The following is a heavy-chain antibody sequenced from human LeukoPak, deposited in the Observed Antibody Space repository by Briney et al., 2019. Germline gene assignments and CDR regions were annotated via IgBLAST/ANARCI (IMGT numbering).Heavy chain of an antibody. CDR3: ARETGYIDY. Sequence: PGGSLRLSCTASGFTFSSYSINWVRQAPGKGLEWVSYISSSSTTIKYADSVQGRFAISRDNAKNSLYLQMDSLSVEDTAVYYCARETGYIDYWGQGTLVTVSS. D-gene: IGHD3-9*01. CDR2: ISSSSTTI. CDR1: GFTFSSYS. V-gene: IGHV3-48*01. J-gene: IGHJ4*02.